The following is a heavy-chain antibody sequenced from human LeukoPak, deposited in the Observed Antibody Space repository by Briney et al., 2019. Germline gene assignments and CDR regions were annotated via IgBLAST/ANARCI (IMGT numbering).Heavy chain of an antibody. CDR3: ARGRGYSGYGKCYFDY. CDR2: IYYSGST. D-gene: IGHD5-12*01. CDR1: GGSISSYY. Sequence: SETLSLTYTVSGGSISSYYWSWIREPPGKGLEWIGYIYYSGSTNYNPSLKSRVTISVDTSKNQFSLKLSSVTAADTAVYYCARGRGYSGYGKCYFDYWGQGTLVTVSS. J-gene: IGHJ4*02. V-gene: IGHV4-59*08.